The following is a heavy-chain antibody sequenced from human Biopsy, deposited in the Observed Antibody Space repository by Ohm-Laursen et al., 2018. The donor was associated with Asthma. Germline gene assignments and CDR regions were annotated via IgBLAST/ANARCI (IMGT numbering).Heavy chain of an antibody. V-gene: IGHV3-30*18. CDR1: GFTFSNYG. J-gene: IGHJ4*02. CDR2: ISFDESNK. CDR3: AKDVFPGWELRRGPDY. D-gene: IGHD1-26*01. Sequence: SLRLSCTAFGFTFSNYGMHWVRQAPGKGLDWVAVISFDESNKNYTDSVKGRFTISRDNSRNTLHLQMNSLRAEDTAVYYCAKDVFPGWELRRGPDYWGQGTLVTVSS.